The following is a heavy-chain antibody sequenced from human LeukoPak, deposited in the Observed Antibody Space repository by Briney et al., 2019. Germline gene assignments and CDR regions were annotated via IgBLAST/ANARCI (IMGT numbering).Heavy chain of an antibody. Sequence: SVKVSRKASGGTFSSYAISWVRQAPGQGLEWTGRIIPIFGTANYAQKFQGRVTITTDESTSTAYMDLSSLRSEDTAVYYCAREIAAAGTYFDYWGQGTLVTVSS. D-gene: IGHD6-13*01. V-gene: IGHV1-69*05. J-gene: IGHJ4*02. CDR2: IIPIFGTA. CDR1: GGTFSSYA. CDR3: AREIAAAGTYFDY.